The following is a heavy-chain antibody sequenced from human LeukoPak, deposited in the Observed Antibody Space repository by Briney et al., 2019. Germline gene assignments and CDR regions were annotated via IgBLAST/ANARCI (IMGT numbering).Heavy chain of an antibody. CDR2: IIHSGST. D-gene: IGHD1-26*01. Sequence: SETLSLTCAVYGGSFSGYYWSWIRQPPGEGLEWIGEIIHSGSTNYNPSLKSPVTISVDTSKNQFSMKLSSVTAADAAVYYCARGLIVGAPDYWGQGTLVTVSS. V-gene: IGHV4-34*01. CDR1: GGSFSGYY. CDR3: ARGLIVGAPDY. J-gene: IGHJ4*02.